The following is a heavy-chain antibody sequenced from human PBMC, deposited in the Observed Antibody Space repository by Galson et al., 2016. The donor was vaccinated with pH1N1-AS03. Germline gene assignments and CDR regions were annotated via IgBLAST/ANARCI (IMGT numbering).Heavy chain of an antibody. Sequence: SVKVSCKASGYTFTLHFVHWLRHVPGQGLEWMGFINPNVGYTNVPQKFQGRVSMTRDTSTTTLYLEMNSLKTEDTAVYYTSVGSQWGQGTLVTVSS. CDR2: INPNVGYT. CDR3: SVGSQ. CDR1: GYTFTLHF. V-gene: IGHV1-46*01. D-gene: IGHD3-10*01. J-gene: IGHJ4*02.